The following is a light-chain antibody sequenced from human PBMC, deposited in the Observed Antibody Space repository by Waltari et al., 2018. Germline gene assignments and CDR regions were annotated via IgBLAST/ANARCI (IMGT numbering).Light chain of an antibody. CDR2: LAS. CDR3: QQYYSTPPT. V-gene: IGKV4-1*01. J-gene: IGKJ1*01. Sequence: DIVMTQSPDSLAVSLGERATINCKSSQSVLYSSNNKNYLAWYQPKPGQPPKLLIYLASTRESGVPDRFSGSGSGTDFTLTISSLQAEDVAVYYCQQYYSTPPTFGQGTKVEIK. CDR1: QSVLYSSNNKNY.